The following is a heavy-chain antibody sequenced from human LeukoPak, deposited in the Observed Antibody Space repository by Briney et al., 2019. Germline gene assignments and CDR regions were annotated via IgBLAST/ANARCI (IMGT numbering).Heavy chain of an antibody. V-gene: IGHV1-8*03. CDR2: MNPNSGNT. Sequence: ASVKVSCKASGYTFTSYDINWVRQATGQGLEWMGWMNPNSGNTGYAQKFQGRVTTTRNTSISTAYMELSSLRSEDTAVYYCARSGLRHDLGVDYYYYMDVWGKGTTVTVSS. D-gene: IGHD3-3*01. J-gene: IGHJ6*03. CDR3: ARSGLRHDLGVDYYYYMDV. CDR1: GYTFTSYD.